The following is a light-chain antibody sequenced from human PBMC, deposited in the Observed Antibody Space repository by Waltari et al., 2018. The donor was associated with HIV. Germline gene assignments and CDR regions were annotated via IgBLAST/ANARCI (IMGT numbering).Light chain of an antibody. Sequence: EIVLTQSPGTLSLSPGERATLSCRASQTVSSNYLAWYKQKPGQAPRVLIYGATSRATGIPDRFSGSGSGTDFTLTISRLEPEDFAVYYCQRYGTSPPITFGQGTRLEIK. CDR2: GAT. V-gene: IGKV3-20*01. CDR3: QRYGTSPPIT. CDR1: QTVSSNY. J-gene: IGKJ5*01.